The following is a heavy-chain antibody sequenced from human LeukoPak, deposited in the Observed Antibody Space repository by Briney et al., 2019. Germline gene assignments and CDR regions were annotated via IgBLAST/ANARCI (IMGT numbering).Heavy chain of an antibody. V-gene: IGHV1-2*02. CDR2: INPNSGGT. CDR1: GYTFTGYY. J-gene: IGHJ5*02. D-gene: IGHD3-22*01. Sequence: ASVKVSCKASGYTFTGYYMHWVRQAPGQGLEWMGWINPNSGGTNYAQKFQGRVTMTRDTSISTAYMELSRLRSDDTAVYYCAREDSSGYYTWFDPWGQGTLVTVSS. CDR3: AREDSSGYYTWFDP.